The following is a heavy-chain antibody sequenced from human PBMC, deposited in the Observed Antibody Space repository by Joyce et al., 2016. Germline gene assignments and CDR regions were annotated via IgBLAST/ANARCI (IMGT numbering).Heavy chain of an antibody. J-gene: IGHJ6*02. CDR2: INGGGIT. CDR1: GGSFSGYY. CDR3: ARGRGYTTSVRRRGMDV. Sequence: QVQLQQWGAGLLKPSETLSLTCAVYGGSFSGYYWTFIRQPPGKGLEGIGEINGGGITNYEPSLKSRVTILLDTSKNQFSLKLTAVTAADTAVYYCARGRGYTTSVRRRGMDVWGQGTTVTVSS. D-gene: IGHD6-13*01. V-gene: IGHV4-34*01.